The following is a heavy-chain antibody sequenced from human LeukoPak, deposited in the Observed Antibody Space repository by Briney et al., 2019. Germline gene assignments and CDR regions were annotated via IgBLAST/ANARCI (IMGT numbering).Heavy chain of an antibody. CDR3: AKLGHSDGWYLGAFDI. D-gene: IGHD6-19*01. J-gene: IGHJ3*02. CDR2: TSYSRTT. V-gene: IGHV4-59*08. Sequence: SETLSLTCAVSGGSITGHYWNWIRQTPGMRLEWIGYTSYSRTTIYNSYFKGRATMSIDTSKKQPYLNLTSVSATDTAVYYCAKLGHSDGWYLGAFDIWGQGTTVIVSS. CDR1: GGSITGHY.